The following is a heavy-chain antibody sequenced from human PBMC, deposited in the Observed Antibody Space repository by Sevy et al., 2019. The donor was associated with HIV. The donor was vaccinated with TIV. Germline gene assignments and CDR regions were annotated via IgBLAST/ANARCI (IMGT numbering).Heavy chain of an antibody. CDR3: ARTSSYGSGNYFDY. D-gene: IGHD3-10*01. Sequence: ASVKVSCKASGYTFTIYGISWVRQAPEQGLEWMGWISAYSGNTNYAQNLQGRVTMTTDTSTTTAYMGLRSLRFDDTAVYYCARTSSYGSGNYFDYWGQGTLVTVSS. J-gene: IGHJ4*02. CDR1: GYTFTIYG. CDR2: ISAYSGNT. V-gene: IGHV1-18*01.